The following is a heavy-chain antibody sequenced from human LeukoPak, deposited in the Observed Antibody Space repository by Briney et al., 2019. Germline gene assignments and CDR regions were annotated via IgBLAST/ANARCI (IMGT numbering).Heavy chain of an antibody. CDR2: ISSSGSTI. D-gene: IGHD3-10*01. Sequence: TGGSLRLSXAASGFTFSDYYMSWIRQAPEKGLEWLSYISSSGSTIYYADSVKGRFTISRDNAKNSLYLQMNSLRAEDTAVYYCARYGTMVRGVILNWFDPWGQGTLVTVSS. CDR3: ARYGTMVRGVILNWFDP. CDR1: GFTFSDYY. V-gene: IGHV3-11*04. J-gene: IGHJ5*02.